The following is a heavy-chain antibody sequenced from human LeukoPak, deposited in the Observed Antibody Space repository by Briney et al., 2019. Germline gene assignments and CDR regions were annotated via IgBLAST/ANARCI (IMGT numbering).Heavy chain of an antibody. D-gene: IGHD3-22*01. CDR2: ISYDGSNK. V-gene: IGHV3-30-3*01. J-gene: IGHJ4*02. Sequence: GGSLGLSCAAPGFTFSSYAMHWVRQAPGKGLEWGAVISYDGSNKYYADSVKGRFTISRDNSKNTLYLQMNSLRAEDSAVYYCARDLELVYYDSSGYDYWGQGTLVTVSS. CDR3: ARDLELVYYDSSGYDY. CDR1: GFTFSSYA.